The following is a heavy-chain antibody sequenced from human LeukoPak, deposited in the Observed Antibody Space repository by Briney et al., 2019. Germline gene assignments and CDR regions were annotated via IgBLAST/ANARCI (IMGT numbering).Heavy chain of an antibody. Sequence: GGSLRLSCSASGFTFSSYAMDWVRQAPGKGLEYVSTISSNGGSTYYADSVKGRFTISRDDSKNTLYLRMSSLRAEDTAVYYCVEEGDYGYYFDYWGQGTLVTVSS. CDR3: VEEGDYGYYFDY. J-gene: IGHJ4*02. CDR2: ISSNGGST. V-gene: IGHV3-64D*06. D-gene: IGHD3-16*01. CDR1: GFTFSSYA.